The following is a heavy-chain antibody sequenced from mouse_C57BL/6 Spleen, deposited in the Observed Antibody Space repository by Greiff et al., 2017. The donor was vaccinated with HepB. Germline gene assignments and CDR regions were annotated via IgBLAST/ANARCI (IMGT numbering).Heavy chain of an antibody. D-gene: IGHD1-1*01. V-gene: IGHV1-80*01. CDR3: ARDYYGSSFIDY. CDR1: GYAFSSYW. Sequence: VQLQESGAELVKPGASVKISCKASGYAFSSYWMNWVKQRPGKGLEWIGQIYPGDGDTNYNGKFKGKATLTADKSSSTAYMQLSSLTSEDSAVYFCARDYYGSSFIDYWGQGTTLPVSS. J-gene: IGHJ2*01. CDR2: IYPGDGDT.